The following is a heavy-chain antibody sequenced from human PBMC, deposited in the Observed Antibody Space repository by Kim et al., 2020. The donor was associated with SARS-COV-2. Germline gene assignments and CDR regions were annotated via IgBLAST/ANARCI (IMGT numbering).Heavy chain of an antibody. D-gene: IGHD3-16*02. Sequence: TSGRTKYDPPLQSRVTMSVDMSKNQFSLKLSSVTAADTAVYYCASALGHWGQGTLVTVSS. CDR3: ASALGH. V-gene: IGHV4-4*07. J-gene: IGHJ4*02. CDR2: TSGRT.